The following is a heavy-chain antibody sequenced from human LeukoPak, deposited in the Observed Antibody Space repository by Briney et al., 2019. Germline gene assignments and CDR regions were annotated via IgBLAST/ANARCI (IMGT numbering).Heavy chain of an antibody. J-gene: IGHJ4*02. CDR1: GGSFSGYY. V-gene: IGHV4-34*01. D-gene: IGHD1-7*01. Sequence: PSETLSLTCAVYGGSFSGYYWSWIRQPPGKGLEWIGEINHSGSTNYNPSLKSRVTISVDTSKNQFSLKLSSVTAADTAVYYCARDKGLPGTIDYWGQGTLVTVSS. CDR3: ARDKGLPGTIDY. CDR2: INHSGST.